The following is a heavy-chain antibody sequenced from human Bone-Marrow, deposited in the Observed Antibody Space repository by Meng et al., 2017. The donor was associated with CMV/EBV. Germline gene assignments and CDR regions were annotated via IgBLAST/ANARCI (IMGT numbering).Heavy chain of an antibody. J-gene: IGHJ6*01. Sequence: SVKVSCKASGGTFSSYAISWVRQAPGQGLEWMGGIIPILGIANYAQKFQGRVTITADKSTSTAYMELSSLRSEDTAVYYCARAQWRKRLYYYYYYGMDVWGQGTTVTVYS. D-gene: IGHD2-15*01. CDR1: GGTFSSYA. V-gene: IGHV1-69*10. CDR3: ARAQWRKRLYYYYYYGMDV. CDR2: IIPILGIA.